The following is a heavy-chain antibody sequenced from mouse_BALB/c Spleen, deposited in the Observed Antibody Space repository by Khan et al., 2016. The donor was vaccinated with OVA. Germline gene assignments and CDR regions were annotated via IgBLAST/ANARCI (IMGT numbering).Heavy chain of an antibody. V-gene: IGHV5-17*02. J-gene: IGHJ2*01. CDR1: GFTFSSYG. CDR3: ATSDYYGYYFDY. Sequence: EVQLQESGGGLVQPGGSRKLSCAASGFTFSSYGMHWVRQAPEKGLEWVAYISGDSTTTYYADTVKGRFTISRDNPKNTLFLQMTSLMSEDTAMYYCATSDYYGYYFDYWGPGTTLTVSS. D-gene: IGHD1-1*01. CDR2: ISGDSTTT.